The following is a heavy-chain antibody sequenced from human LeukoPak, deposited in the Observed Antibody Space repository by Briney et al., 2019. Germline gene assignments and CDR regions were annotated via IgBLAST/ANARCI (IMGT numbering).Heavy chain of an antibody. CDR1: GFTFSSYE. CDR3: ARDLYIFYYDDSSDPSDAFDI. D-gene: IGHD3-22*01. CDR2: INNDGTST. J-gene: IGHJ3*02. V-gene: IGHV3-74*01. Sequence: GGSLRLSCAASGFTFSSYEMNWVRQAPGKGLVWVSRINNDGTSTNYADSVKGRFTISRDNAKNTLYLQMNSLRAEDTAVYYCARDLYIFYYDDSSDPSDAFDIWGQGTMVTVSS.